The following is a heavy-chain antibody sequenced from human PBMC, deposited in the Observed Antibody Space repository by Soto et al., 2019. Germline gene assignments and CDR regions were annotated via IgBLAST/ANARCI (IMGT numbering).Heavy chain of an antibody. D-gene: IGHD3-3*01. CDR1: GVTFINYA. V-gene: IGHV3-23*01. CDR2: ISGSAGST. CDR3: AKNLDFWTGYYNPYLDS. J-gene: IGHJ4*02. Sequence: GGSLRLSCAASGVTFINYAMNWVRQAPGKGLEWVSSISGSAGSTNYADSVKGRFTISRDNSKSTLFLQMNSLRAEDTAVYYCAKNLDFWTGYYNPYLDSWGQGTLVTVSS.